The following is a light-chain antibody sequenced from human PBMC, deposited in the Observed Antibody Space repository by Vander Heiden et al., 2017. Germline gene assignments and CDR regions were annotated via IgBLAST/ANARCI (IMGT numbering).Light chain of an antibody. CDR3: AAWDDTLDGEV. J-gene: IGLJ1*01. CDR1: RSNIGSNT. Sequence: QSVLTQPPSASGTPGQTMTIPCSGSRSNIGSNTGNWYHQVPGAAPKLVIQSNNQRPSGVSDRFSGSKSGTSASLAIAGLQSDDEGEYDCAAWDDTLDGEVFGPGTRVTVL. CDR2: SNN. V-gene: IGLV1-44*01.